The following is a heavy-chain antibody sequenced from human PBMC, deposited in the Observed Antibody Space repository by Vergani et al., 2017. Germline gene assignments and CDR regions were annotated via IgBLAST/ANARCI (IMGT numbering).Heavy chain of an antibody. CDR3: AGSITMVRGVLPFYFDY. V-gene: IGHV1-3*01. D-gene: IGHD3-10*01. Sequence: QVQLVQSGAEVKKPGASVKVSCKASGYTFTSYAMHWVRQAPGQRLEWMGWINAGNGNTKYSQKFQGRVTITRDTSASTAYMELSSLRSEDTAVYYCAGSITMVRGVLPFYFDYWGQGTLVTVSS. J-gene: IGHJ4*02. CDR2: INAGNGNT. CDR1: GYTFTSYA.